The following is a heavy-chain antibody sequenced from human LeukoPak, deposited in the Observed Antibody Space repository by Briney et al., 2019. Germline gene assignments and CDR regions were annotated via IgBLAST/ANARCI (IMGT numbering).Heavy chain of an antibody. V-gene: IGHV3-23*01. Sequence: PGGPLRLSCAASGFTFSSYAMSWVRQAPGKGLEWVSGISGSGGSTYYADSVKGRFTISRDNSKNTLYLQMNSLRVEDTAVYYCARDGYSYGSPYYFDYWGQGTLATVSS. CDR1: GFTFSSYA. J-gene: IGHJ4*02. CDR2: ISGSGGST. CDR3: ARDGYSYGSPYYFDY. D-gene: IGHD5-18*01.